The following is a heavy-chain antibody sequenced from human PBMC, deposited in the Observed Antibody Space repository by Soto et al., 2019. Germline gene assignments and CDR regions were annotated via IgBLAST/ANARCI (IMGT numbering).Heavy chain of an antibody. J-gene: IGHJ3*02. Sequence: QVHLQQWGAGLLKPSETLSRTCAVYGGSFSGYYWSWIRQPPGKGLEWIGEINHSGSTNYNPSLKSRVTRSVDTSKNQISLRLDSVPAADTAVYYCARSPPVYCSSTSCHVFDIWGQGTLVTVSS. CDR1: GGSFSGYY. CDR2: INHSGST. CDR3: ARSPPVYCSSTSCHVFDI. D-gene: IGHD2-2*01. V-gene: IGHV4-34*01.